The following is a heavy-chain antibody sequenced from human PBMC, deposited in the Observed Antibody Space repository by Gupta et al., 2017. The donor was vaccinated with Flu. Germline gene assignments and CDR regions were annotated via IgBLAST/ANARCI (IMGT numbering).Heavy chain of an antibody. CDR3: ARERSAWPNWCDP. D-gene: IGHD6-19*01. Sequence: QLQLQESGPGLVKTSETLSLTCTVSGGPISTSSYYWGWIRQPPGKGLEWIGSIYYSGPTYYNASLSGRVTISLDTSKNQFSLNLYSVTAADTAVYYCARERSAWPNWCDPWGQGILVTVSS. CDR2: IYYSGPT. V-gene: IGHV4-39*02. J-gene: IGHJ5*02. CDR1: GGPISTSSYY.